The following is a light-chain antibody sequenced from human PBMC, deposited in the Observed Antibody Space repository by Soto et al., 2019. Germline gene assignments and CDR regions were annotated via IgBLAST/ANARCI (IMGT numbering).Light chain of an antibody. Sequence: TQSPSTLSGSVGDRVTITCRASQTISSWLAWYQQKPGQAPWLLIYGASSRATGIPDRLSGSGSGTDFTLTISRLEPEDFAVYYCQQYGSSPPVTFGPGTKVDIK. CDR1: QTISSW. CDR3: QQYGSSPPVT. CDR2: GAS. V-gene: IGKV3-20*01. J-gene: IGKJ3*01.